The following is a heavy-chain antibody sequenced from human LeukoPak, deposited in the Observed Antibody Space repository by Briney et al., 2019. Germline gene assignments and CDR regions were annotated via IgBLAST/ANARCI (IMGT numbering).Heavy chain of an antibody. J-gene: IGHJ5*02. CDR3: ARDNYYDSSGYKNWFDP. CDR1: GFTFSSYD. V-gene: IGHV3-33*01. Sequence: GGSLRLSCAASGFTFSSYDMHWVRQAPGKGLEWVAVIWYDGSNKYYADSVKGRFTISRDNSKNTLYLQMNSLRAENTAVYYCARDNYYDSSGYKNWFDPWGQGTLVTVSS. CDR2: IWYDGSNK. D-gene: IGHD3-22*01.